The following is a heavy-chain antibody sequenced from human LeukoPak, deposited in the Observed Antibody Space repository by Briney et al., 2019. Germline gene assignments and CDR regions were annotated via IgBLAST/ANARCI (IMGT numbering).Heavy chain of an antibody. J-gene: IGHJ4*02. Sequence: PSETLSLTCTVSGGSIRSYYWSCIRQTPGKGLEWIGYIDYSGSTNYNPSLKSRVTILVDTSKNQFSLKLSSVTAADTAVYYCARGLDGSGTYYVAPHFDYWGQGTLVTVS. CDR1: GGSIRSYY. CDR3: ARGLDGSGTYYVAPHFDY. D-gene: IGHD3-10*01. V-gene: IGHV4-59*01. CDR2: IDYSGST.